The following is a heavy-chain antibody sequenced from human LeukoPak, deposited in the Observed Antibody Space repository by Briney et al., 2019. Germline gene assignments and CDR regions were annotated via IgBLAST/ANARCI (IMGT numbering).Heavy chain of an antibody. CDR2: IYYSGST. Sequence: SQTLSLTCTVSGGSISSGDHYWSWIRQPPGKGLEWIGYIYYSGSTYYNPSLKSRVTISVDTSKNQFSLKLSSVTAADTAVYYCARGSDCSSTSCLTDAFDIWGQGTMVTVSS. J-gene: IGHJ3*02. CDR3: ARGSDCSSTSCLTDAFDI. V-gene: IGHV4-30-4*01. D-gene: IGHD2-2*01. CDR1: GGSISSGDHY.